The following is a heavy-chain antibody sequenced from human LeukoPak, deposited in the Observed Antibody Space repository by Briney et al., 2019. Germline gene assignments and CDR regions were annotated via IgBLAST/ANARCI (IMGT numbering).Heavy chain of an antibody. CDR1: GGTFSSYA. V-gene: IGHV1-69*04. Sequence: SVKVSCKASGGTFSSYAISWVRQAPGQGLEWMGRIIPIFGIANYAQKFQGRVTITADKSTSTAYMELSSLRSEDTAVYYCARDLGDTVVATAIGAGGFDPWGQGTLVTVSS. J-gene: IGHJ5*02. CDR3: ARDLGDTVVATAIGAGGFDP. D-gene: IGHD2-21*02. CDR2: IIPIFGIA.